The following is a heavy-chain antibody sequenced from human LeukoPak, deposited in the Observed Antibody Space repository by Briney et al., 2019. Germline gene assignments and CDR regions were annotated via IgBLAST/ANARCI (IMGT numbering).Heavy chain of an antibody. CDR2: LSGSGFNT. Sequence: GGSLRLSCAASGFTFTSYALSYVRQAPGKGLEWVSTLSGSGFNTYYADSVKGRFTISRDISKNRLYLQMSSLKAEDTAVYYCAKPAPRTTIAARLDYWGQGTLVTVSS. J-gene: IGHJ4*02. CDR3: AKPAPRTTIAARLDY. CDR1: GFTFTSYA. V-gene: IGHV3-23*01. D-gene: IGHD6-6*01.